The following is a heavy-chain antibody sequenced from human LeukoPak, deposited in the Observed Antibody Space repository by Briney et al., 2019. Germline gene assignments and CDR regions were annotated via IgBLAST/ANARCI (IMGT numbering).Heavy chain of an antibody. V-gene: IGHV3-23*01. CDR1: GFTFISYA. J-gene: IGHJ4*02. CDR3: AKARTDCSSTSCYIDY. D-gene: IGHD2-2*02. Sequence: PGGSLRLSCAASGFTFISYAMSWVRQAPGKGLEWVSGISGSAGTTYYADSVKGRFTISRDNSKNTLFLQMNSLRAEDTAVYYCAKARTDCSSTSCYIDYWGQGTLVTVSS. CDR2: ISGSAGTT.